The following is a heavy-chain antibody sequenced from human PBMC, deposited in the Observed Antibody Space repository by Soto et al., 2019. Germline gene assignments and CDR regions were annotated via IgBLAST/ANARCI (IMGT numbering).Heavy chain of an antibody. Sequence: PGGSLRLSCAASGFSLSNYGMSWVRQAPGKGLEWVSVISVRGVTFTAGAVKDRFTISRDNSKNTLHLEMNSLRTEDTAVYYCTTELVVVIIFGSAHSAFDIWGQGTMVTVSS. CDR3: TTELVVVIIFGSAHSAFDI. CDR2: ISVRGVT. CDR1: GFSLSNYG. D-gene: IGHD3-22*01. J-gene: IGHJ3*02. V-gene: IGHV3-23*01.